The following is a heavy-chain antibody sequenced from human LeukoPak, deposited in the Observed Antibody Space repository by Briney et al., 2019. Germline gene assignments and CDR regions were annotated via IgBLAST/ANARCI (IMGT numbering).Heavy chain of an antibody. J-gene: IGHJ6*02. CDR1: GFTFSSYW. V-gene: IGHV3-74*01. CDR3: ASGPSLAMAPWYYYGMDV. Sequence: GGSLRLSCAASGFTFSSYWMHWVRQAPGKGLVWVSRINSDGSSTSYADTVKGRFTISRDNAKNTLYLQMNSLRAEDTAVYYCASGPSLAMAPWYYYGMDVWGQGTTVTVSS. D-gene: IGHD5-18*01. CDR2: INSDGSST.